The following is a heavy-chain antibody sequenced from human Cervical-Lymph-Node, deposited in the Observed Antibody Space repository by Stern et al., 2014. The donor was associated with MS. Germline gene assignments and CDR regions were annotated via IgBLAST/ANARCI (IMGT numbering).Heavy chain of an antibody. Sequence: VQLVQSGGDLVKPGGSLRLSCATSGFTFSKAWMSWVRQAPGKGTEWVGRIKIKTDGGTAAYAAPLKDRFTISRDDSRSTLYLQMTGLKTEDTAVYYCTTEGYEYLWGTYRYTHMDYWGQGTLVTVSS. J-gene: IGHJ4*02. CDR3: TTEGYEYLWGTYRYTHMDY. CDR1: GFTFSKAW. V-gene: IGHV3-15*01. CDR2: IKIKTDGGTA. D-gene: IGHD3-16*02.